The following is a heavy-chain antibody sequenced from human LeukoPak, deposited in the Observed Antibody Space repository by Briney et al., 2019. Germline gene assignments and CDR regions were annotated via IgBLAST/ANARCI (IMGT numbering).Heavy chain of an antibody. CDR3: ARDQSLGYCSGSSCHSDY. D-gene: IGHD2-15*01. CDR1: GFTFSNYW. Sequence: PGGSLRLSCAASGFTFSNYWMSWVRQAPGKGLEWVANIKQDGSEKYCVDSVKGRFTISRDNAKNSLYLQMSSLRAEDTAVYYCARDQSLGYCSGSSCHSDYWGQGTQVTVSS. V-gene: IGHV3-7*01. CDR2: IKQDGSEK. J-gene: IGHJ4*02.